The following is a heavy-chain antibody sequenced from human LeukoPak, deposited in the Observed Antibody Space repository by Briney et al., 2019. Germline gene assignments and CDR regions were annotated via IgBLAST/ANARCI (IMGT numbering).Heavy chain of an antibody. Sequence: GGSLRLSCAASGFTSSSYAMSWVRQAPGKGLEWVSAISGSGGSTYYADSVKGRFTISRDNSKNTLYLQMNSLRAEDTAVYYCAKDSIVVVTAMIGYYYGMDVWGQGTTVTVSS. CDR2: ISGSGGST. D-gene: IGHD2-21*02. J-gene: IGHJ6*02. CDR1: GFTSSSYA. V-gene: IGHV3-23*01. CDR3: AKDSIVVVTAMIGYYYGMDV.